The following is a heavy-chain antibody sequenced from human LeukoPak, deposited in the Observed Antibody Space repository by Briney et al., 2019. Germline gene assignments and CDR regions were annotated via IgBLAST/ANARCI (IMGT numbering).Heavy chain of an antibody. CDR2: ISYDGSNK. D-gene: IGHD3-3*01. J-gene: IGHJ6*02. Sequence: GGSLRLSCAASGFTFSSYGMHWVRQAPGKGLEWVAVISYDGSNKYYADSVKGRFTISRDNSKNTLYLQTNSLRAEDTAVYYCAKDEVRFLEWLLSHYHYGMDVWGQGTTVTVSS. CDR3: AKDEVRFLEWLLSHYHYGMDV. CDR1: GFTFSSYG. V-gene: IGHV3-30*18.